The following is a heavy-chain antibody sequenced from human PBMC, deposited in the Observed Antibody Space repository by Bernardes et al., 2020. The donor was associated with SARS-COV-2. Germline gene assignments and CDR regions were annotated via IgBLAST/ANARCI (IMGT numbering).Heavy chain of an antibody. CDR1: GFTFSSYS. V-gene: IGHV3-21*01. Sequence: GGSLRFSCAASGFTFSSYSMNWVRQAPGKGLEWVSSISSSSSYIYYADSVKGRFTISRDNAKNSLYLQMNSLRAEDTAVYYCASITYSSSWYDSSFDYWGQGTLVTVSS. D-gene: IGHD6-13*01. CDR2: ISSSSSYI. J-gene: IGHJ4*02. CDR3: ASITYSSSWYDSSFDY.